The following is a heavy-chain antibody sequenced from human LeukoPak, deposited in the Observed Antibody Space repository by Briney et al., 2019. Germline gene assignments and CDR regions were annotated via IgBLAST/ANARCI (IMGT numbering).Heavy chain of an antibody. CDR1: GFTFSSYA. V-gene: IGHV3-21*01. D-gene: IGHD3-10*01. Sequence: GGSLRLSCAASGFTFSSYAMSWIRQAPGKGLEWVSSISSSSSYIYYADSVKGRFTISRDNAKNSLYLQMNSLRAEDTAVYYCVRDPYGSGSYGFDYWGQGTLVTVSS. CDR3: VRDPYGSGSYGFDY. CDR2: ISSSSSYI. J-gene: IGHJ4*02.